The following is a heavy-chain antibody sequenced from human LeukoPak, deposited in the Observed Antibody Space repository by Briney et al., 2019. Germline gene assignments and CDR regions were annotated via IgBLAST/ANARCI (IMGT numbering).Heavy chain of an antibody. D-gene: IGHD3-22*01. CDR2: IIPIFGTA. V-gene: IGHV1-69*05. Sequence: SVKVSCKASGGTFSSYAVSWVRQAPGQGLEWMGRIIPIFGTANYAQKFQGRVTITTDESTSTAYMELSSLRSEDTAVYYCATSPYITMIVVGPFDYWGQGTLVTVSS. CDR1: GGTFSSYA. J-gene: IGHJ4*02. CDR3: ATSPYITMIVVGPFDY.